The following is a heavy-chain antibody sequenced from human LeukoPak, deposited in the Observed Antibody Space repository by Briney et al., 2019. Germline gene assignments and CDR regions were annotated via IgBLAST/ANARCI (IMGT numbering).Heavy chain of an antibody. CDR1: GVTFSDYY. V-gene: IGHV3-11*01. CDR2: ISSSGSTI. J-gene: IGHJ4*02. Sequence: TGGSLRLSCAASGVTFSDYYMSWVRQAPGKGGGWVSYISSSGSTIYYADSVKGRFTISRDNAKNSLYLQMNSLRAEDTAVYYCARSSMVRGAVGYWGQGTLVTVSS. D-gene: IGHD3-10*01. CDR3: ARSSMVRGAVGY.